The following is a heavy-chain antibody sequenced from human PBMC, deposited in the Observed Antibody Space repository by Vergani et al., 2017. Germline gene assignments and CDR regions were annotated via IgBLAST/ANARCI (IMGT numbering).Heavy chain of an antibody. J-gene: IGHJ6*02. V-gene: IGHV3-30*03. D-gene: IGHD2-2*02. CDR2: ISYDGSNK. Sequence: QVQLVESGGGVVQPGRSLRLSCAASGFTFSSYGMHWVRQAPGKGLEWVAVISYDGSNKYYADSVKGRFTISRDNAKNSLYLQMNSLRAEVTAVYYCARYGIVVVPAAITDYGMDVWGQGTTVTVSS. CDR3: ARYGIVVVPAAITDYGMDV. CDR1: GFTFSSYG.